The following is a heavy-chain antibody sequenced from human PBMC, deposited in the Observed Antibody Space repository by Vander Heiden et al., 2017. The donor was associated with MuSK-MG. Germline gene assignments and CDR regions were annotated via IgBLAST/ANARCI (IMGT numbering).Heavy chain of an antibody. CDR1: GYTFTGYY. CDR3: ARGSPGTNYYYGMDV. Sequence: QVQLVQSGAEVKKPGASVTVSCKASGYTFTGYYMHWVRQAPGQGLEWMGWINPNSGGTNYAQKFQGRVTMTRDTSISTAYMELSRLRSDDTAVYYCARGSPGTNYYYGMDVWGQGTTVTVSS. D-gene: IGHD3-10*01. J-gene: IGHJ6*02. V-gene: IGHV1-2*02. CDR2: INPNSGGT.